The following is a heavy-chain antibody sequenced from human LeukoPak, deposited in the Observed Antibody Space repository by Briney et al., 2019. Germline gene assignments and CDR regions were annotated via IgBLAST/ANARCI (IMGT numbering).Heavy chain of an antibody. V-gene: IGHV4-59*01. CDR1: GGSISSYY. Sequence: SETLSLTCTVSGGSISSYYWSWIRQPPGEGLEWIGYIYYSGRTNYNPSLKSLVTISVDTSKNQFSLKLSSVSAADTAVYYCARAPYYYDSSGYSLNWFDPWGQGTLVTVSS. J-gene: IGHJ5*02. D-gene: IGHD3-22*01. CDR2: IYYSGRT. CDR3: ARAPYYYDSSGYSLNWFDP.